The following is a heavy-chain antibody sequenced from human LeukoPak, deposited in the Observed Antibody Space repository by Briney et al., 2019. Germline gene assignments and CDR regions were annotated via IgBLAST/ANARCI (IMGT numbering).Heavy chain of an antibody. J-gene: IGHJ4*02. CDR2: IIPMFETA. CDR3: ARVDFVYSYDVDY. Sequence: SVKVSCKASGGTFNSYAISWVRQAPGQGLEWMGGIIPMFETANYAQKFQGRVTITADEFTTTVYMELSSLRSDDTAVYYCARVDFVYSYDVDYWGQGTLVTVSS. V-gene: IGHV1-69*13. D-gene: IGHD5-18*01. CDR1: GGTFNSYA.